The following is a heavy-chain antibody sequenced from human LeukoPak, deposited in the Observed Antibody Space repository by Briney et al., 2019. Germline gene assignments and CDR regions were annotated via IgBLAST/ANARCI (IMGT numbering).Heavy chain of an antibody. CDR2: MNPNSGNT. Sequence: ASAKVSCKASVYTLTSYDTNWVPHTTQQGLEWVGWMNPNSGNTGYAQKFEGRVTMTRNTPLSTAYMELSSLRSEDTAVYYCARGARGHDCWGEGSLVTV. CDR3: ARGARGHDC. D-gene: IGHD3-10*01. J-gene: IGHJ4*02. V-gene: IGHV1-8*01. CDR1: VYTLTSYD.